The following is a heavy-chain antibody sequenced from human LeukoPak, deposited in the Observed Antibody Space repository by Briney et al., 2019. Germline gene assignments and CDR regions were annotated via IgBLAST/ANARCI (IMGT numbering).Heavy chain of an antibody. D-gene: IGHD6-25*01. CDR2: ISAYNGNT. CDR3: ARFSIAANWFDP. V-gene: IGHV1-18*01. CDR1: GYTFTSYG. Sequence: ASVKVSCKASGYTFTSYGISWVRQAPGQGLEWMGWISAYNGNTNYAQNRQGRVTMTTDTSTSIAYMELRSLGSDDTAVYYCARFSIAANWFDPWGQGTLVTVSS. J-gene: IGHJ5*02.